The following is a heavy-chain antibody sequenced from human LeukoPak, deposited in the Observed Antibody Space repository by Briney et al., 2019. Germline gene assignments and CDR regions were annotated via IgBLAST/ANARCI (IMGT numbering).Heavy chain of an antibody. CDR2: INSDGSST. V-gene: IGHV3-74*01. Sequence: GGSLRLSCAASGFTFSGHGMNWVRQAPGKGLVWVSRINSDGSSTGYADSVKGRFSISRDNAKNTLYLQMNSLTAEDTAVYYCSRGNLFEYWGQGALVTVSS. J-gene: IGHJ4*02. CDR1: GFTFSGHG. CDR3: SRGNLFEY.